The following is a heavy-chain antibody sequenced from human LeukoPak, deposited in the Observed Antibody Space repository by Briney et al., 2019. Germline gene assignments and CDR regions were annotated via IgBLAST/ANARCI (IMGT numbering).Heavy chain of an antibody. V-gene: IGHV1-69*13. Sequence: SVKVSCKASGGTFGSYAISWVRQAPGQGLEWMGGIIPIFGTANYAQKFQGRVTITADESTSTAYMELSSLRSEDTAVYYCARESDYGDYVRIFDYWGQGTLVTVSS. J-gene: IGHJ4*02. CDR2: IIPIFGTA. CDR1: GGTFGSYA. D-gene: IGHD4-17*01. CDR3: ARESDYGDYVRIFDY.